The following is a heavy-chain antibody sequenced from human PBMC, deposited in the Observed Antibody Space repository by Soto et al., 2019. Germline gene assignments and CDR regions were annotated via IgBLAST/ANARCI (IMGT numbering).Heavy chain of an antibody. CDR3: ARGDYGDYGYYFDY. D-gene: IGHD4-17*01. Sequence: EVQLVDSGGGLVQPGGSLRLSCAVSGFTFSSYEFNWVRQAPGKGLEWVSYISSSGSDIYYADSVKGRFTISRDNAKNSLYLQMNSLRAEDTAVYYCARGDYGDYGYYFDYRGQGTLVTVSS. J-gene: IGHJ4*02. CDR1: GFTFSSYE. CDR2: ISSSGSDI. V-gene: IGHV3-48*03.